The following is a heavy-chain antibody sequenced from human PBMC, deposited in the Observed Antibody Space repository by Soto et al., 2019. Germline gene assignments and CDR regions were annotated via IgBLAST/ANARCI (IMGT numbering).Heavy chain of an antibody. CDR1: GYTFTDYD. J-gene: IGHJ4*02. CDR3: EVTTGY. D-gene: IGHD2-21*02. CDR2: MSPDSGNA. V-gene: IGHV1-8*01. Sequence: QVQVVQSRTEVKKPGASVKVSCKTSGYTFTDYDINWVRQTTGQGLEWMGWMSPDSGNAGYAQQFQGRVTMTSNTSTITAYMELRSLRSEDTAMYYWEVTTGYWGQGTMVTVSS.